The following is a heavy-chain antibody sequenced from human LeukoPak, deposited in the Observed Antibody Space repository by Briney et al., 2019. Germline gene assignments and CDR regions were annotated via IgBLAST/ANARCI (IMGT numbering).Heavy chain of an antibody. CDR1: EFTFSSYA. CDR3: AKAHYCSGGSCYLDY. J-gene: IGHJ4*02. V-gene: IGHV3-23*01. CDR2: IYGSGGNT. Sequence: PGGSLRLSCAASEFTFSSYAMSWVRQAPGKGLEWVSTIYGSGGNTYYADSVRGRFTISRDNSKVTLYLQMNSLRAEDTAVYYCAKAHYCSGGSCYLDYWGQGTLVTVSS. D-gene: IGHD2-15*01.